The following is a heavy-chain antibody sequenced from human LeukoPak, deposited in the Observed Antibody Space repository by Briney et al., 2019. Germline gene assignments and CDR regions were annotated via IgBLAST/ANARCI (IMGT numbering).Heavy chain of an antibody. Sequence: PSETLSLTCTVSGGSISSYYWNWIRRPAGKGLEWIGRIYTSGSTNYNPSLKNRVTMSVDASKNQFSLKLNSVTAADTAVYYCARERTFGVVFDYWGQGTLVTVSS. CDR3: ARERTFGVVFDY. CDR2: IYTSGST. D-gene: IGHD3-3*01. V-gene: IGHV4-4*07. CDR1: GGSISSYY. J-gene: IGHJ4*02.